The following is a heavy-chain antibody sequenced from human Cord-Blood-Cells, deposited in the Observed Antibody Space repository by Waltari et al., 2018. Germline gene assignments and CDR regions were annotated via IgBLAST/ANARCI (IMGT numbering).Heavy chain of an antibody. J-gene: IGHJ3*02. Sequence: EVQLVESGGGLVKPGGSLRLSCAASGFTFSSYSMHWVRQAPGKGLEWVSSISSSSSYIYYADSVKGRFTISRDNAKNSLYLQMNSLRAEDTAVYYCARVVGYCTNGVCYAFDIWGQGTMVTVSS. CDR2: ISSSSSYI. V-gene: IGHV3-21*01. CDR3: ARVVGYCTNGVCYAFDI. D-gene: IGHD2-8*01. CDR1: GFTFSSYS.